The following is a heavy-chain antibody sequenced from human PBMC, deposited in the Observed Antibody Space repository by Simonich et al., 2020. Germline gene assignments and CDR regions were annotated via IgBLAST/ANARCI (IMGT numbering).Heavy chain of an antibody. V-gene: IGHV3-74*01. Sequence: EVQLVESGGGLVQPGGSLRLSCAASGFTFSSYWMHWVRQAPGKGLVWLSRINSDGSCTSYADSWKGRFTISRDNAKNTLYLQMNSLRAEDTAVYYCARDYSNYDAFDIWGQGTMVTVSS. CDR2: INSDGSCT. D-gene: IGHD4-4*01. CDR1: GFTFSSYW. J-gene: IGHJ3*02. CDR3: ARDYSNYDAFDI.